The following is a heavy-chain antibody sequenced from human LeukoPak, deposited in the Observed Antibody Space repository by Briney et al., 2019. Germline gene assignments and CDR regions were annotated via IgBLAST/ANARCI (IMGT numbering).Heavy chain of an antibody. V-gene: IGHV1-8*03. D-gene: IGHD6-13*01. Sequence: ASVKVSCKASGYSFTNYDINWVRQATGQGLEWMGWMNPNSGITAYAQKFQGRVTITRNTSISTAYMELSSLRAEDTAVYYCAKSRRAAAGPYNWFDPWGQGTLVTVSS. CDR3: AKSRRAAAGPYNWFDP. CDR1: GYSFTNYD. CDR2: MNPNSGIT. J-gene: IGHJ5*02.